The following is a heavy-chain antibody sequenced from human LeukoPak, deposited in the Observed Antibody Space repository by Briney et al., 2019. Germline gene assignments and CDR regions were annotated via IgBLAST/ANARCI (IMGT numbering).Heavy chain of an antibody. D-gene: IGHD6-13*01. CDR3: ARGPRIAPRSIDD. Sequence: SETLSLICAVYGGFFSGYYWRWIRQPPGKGRGWMGEINHRGSTNYNPPLKGRVTISVDTSKNQFSLKLSSMTAADTAVYYCARGPRIAPRSIDDWGQGTTVTVSS. J-gene: IGHJ6*02. V-gene: IGHV4-34*01. CDR2: INHRGST. CDR1: GGFFSGYY.